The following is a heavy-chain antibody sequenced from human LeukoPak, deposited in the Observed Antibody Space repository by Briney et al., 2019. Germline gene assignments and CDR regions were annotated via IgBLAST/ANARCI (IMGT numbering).Heavy chain of an antibody. CDR3: ATGVDYYGSGSDLDL. CDR1: GFTYSNYA. CDR2: ITGGGGST. Sequence: QAGGSLRLSYAAWGFTYSNYAVSCVRRAPGMGLECVSAITGGGGSTYYADSVKGRFTISRDDSKSTLYLQMNSLSLEDTAEYYCATGVDYYGSGSDLDLWGQGTLVTVSS. V-gene: IGHV3-23*01. D-gene: IGHD3-10*01. J-gene: IGHJ4*02.